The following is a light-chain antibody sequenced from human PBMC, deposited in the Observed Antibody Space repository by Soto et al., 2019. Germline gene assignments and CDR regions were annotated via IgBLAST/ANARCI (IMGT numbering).Light chain of an antibody. CDR2: DVT. CDR3: SSYADSSTLV. Sequence: QSALTQPPSASGSPGQSVTISCTGTSSDVGGYNSVSWYQQHPGKAPKLMIYDVTKRPSWVPDRFSGSKSGNTASLTISGLQAEDEDDYYCSSYADSSTLVLGGGTKLTVL. CDR1: SSDVGGYNS. V-gene: IGLV2-8*01. J-gene: IGLJ2*01.